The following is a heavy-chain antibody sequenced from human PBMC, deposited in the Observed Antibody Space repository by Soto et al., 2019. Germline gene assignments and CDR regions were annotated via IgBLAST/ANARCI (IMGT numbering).Heavy chain of an antibody. D-gene: IGHD5-12*01. CDR2: VYYTGST. V-gene: IGHV4-59*11. CDR1: GGSINNHY. CDR3: ARATWYSEY. J-gene: IGHJ4*02. Sequence: QVHLQESGPGLVKPSETLSLTCSVSGGSINNHYWSWIRQPPGKGLEWIGYVYYTGSTNYNPSLESRVTMSVDTSKNQFSLTLTSLSGADTDIYYCARATWYSEYWGQGTLVTVSS.